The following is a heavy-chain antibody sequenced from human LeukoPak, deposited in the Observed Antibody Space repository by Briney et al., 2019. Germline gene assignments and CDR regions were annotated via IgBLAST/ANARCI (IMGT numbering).Heavy chain of an antibody. CDR2: IYYSGST. CDR3: PRGPRYYGWFDP. J-gene: IGHJ5*02. V-gene: IGHV4-30-4*01. D-gene: IGHD2/OR15-2a*01. CDR1: GGSISSGDYY. Sequence: SETLSLTCTVSGGSISSGDYYWSWIRQPPGKGLEWIGYIYYSGSTYYNPSLKSRVTISVDTSKNQFSLKLSSVTAADTAVYYCPRGPRYYGWFDPWGQGTLVTVSS.